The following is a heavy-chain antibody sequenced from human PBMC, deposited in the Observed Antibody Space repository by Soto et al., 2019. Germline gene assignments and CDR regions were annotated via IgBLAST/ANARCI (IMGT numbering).Heavy chain of an antibody. J-gene: IGHJ4*02. CDR1: GYTFTSYA. D-gene: IGHD3-22*01. CDR2: INAGNGNT. CDR3: ASFPPYYYDSSSYYYYFDY. Sequence: GASVKVSCKSSGYTFTSYAMHWVRQAPVQRLEWMGWINAGNGNTKYSQKFQGRVTITRDTSASTAYMELSSLRSEVTAVYYCASFPPYYYDSSSYYYYFDYWGEGTLGTVSS. V-gene: IGHV1-3*01.